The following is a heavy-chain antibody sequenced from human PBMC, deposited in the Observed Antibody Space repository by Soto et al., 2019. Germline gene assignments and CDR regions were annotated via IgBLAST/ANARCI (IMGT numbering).Heavy chain of an antibody. CDR2: IYWDDDK. J-gene: IGHJ4*02. V-gene: IGHV2-5*02. Sequence: QITLKESGPTLVKPTQTLTLTCTFSGFSLSTSGVGVGWIRQPPGKALEWLALIYWDDDKRYSPSLKSRLTITKDNSKNPVVLTMTNMDPVDTATYYCAHSALHMITFGGVGVTGYDYWGQGTLVTVSS. D-gene: IGHD3-16*01. CDR1: GFSLSTSGVG. CDR3: AHSALHMITFGGVGVTGYDY.